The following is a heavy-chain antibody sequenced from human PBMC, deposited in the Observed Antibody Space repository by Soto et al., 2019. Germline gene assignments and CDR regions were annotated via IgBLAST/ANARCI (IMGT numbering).Heavy chain of an antibody. CDR3: AKQRADYGSGADTFYFDS. D-gene: IGHD3-10*01. CDR2: LSGSGGTT. CDR1: GVTFSNYA. J-gene: IGHJ4*02. V-gene: IGHV3-23*01. Sequence: GGSLRLSCTVSGVTFSNYAMNWVRQAPGKGLEWVSSLSGSGGTTYYADSVKGRFIISRDNSKNTLYLLMNSLRAEDTALYYCAKQRADYGSGADTFYFDSWGQGALVTFPS.